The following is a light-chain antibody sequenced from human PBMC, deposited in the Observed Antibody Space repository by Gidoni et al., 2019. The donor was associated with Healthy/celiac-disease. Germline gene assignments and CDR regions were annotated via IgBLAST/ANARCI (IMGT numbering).Light chain of an antibody. CDR1: QSISSY. Sequence: DIQMTQSPSSLSASVGDRVTITCRASQSISSYLNWYQQKPGEAPTLLIYAASSLQSGVPSRCSGSGSGTDFTLTISSLQPEDFATYYCQQSYSTPWTFGQGTKVEIK. CDR3: QQSYSTPWT. V-gene: IGKV1-39*01. CDR2: AAS. J-gene: IGKJ1*01.